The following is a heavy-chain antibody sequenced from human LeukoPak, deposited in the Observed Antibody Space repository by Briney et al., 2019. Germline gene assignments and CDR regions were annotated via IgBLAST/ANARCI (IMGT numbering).Heavy chain of an antibody. CDR2: MNPNSGNT. J-gene: IGHJ4*02. CDR1: GYTFTSYD. V-gene: IGHV1-8*01. CDR3: AARGASSSSLRPLDY. Sequence: ASVKVSCKASGYTFTSYDINWVRQATGQGPEWMGWMNPNSGNTGYAQKFQGRVTMTRNTSISTAYMELSTLRSEDTAVYYRAARGASSSSLRPLDYWGQGTLVTVSS. D-gene: IGHD6-6*01.